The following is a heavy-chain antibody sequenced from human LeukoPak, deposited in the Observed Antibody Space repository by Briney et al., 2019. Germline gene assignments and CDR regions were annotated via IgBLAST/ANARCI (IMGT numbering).Heavy chain of an antibody. J-gene: IGHJ4*02. V-gene: IGHV3-15*01. Sequence: GGSLRLSCAASEFTFTDAWMSWVRQVPGKGLEWVARIKTKSQGETTDYAAPVEGRFIISREDSKKTLYLHMNSLKTEDTAVYFCTTLSMTIIHGGDYWGQGALVTVSS. D-gene: IGHD5-24*01. CDR3: TTLSMTIIHGGDY. CDR2: IKTKSQGETT. CDR1: EFTFTDAW.